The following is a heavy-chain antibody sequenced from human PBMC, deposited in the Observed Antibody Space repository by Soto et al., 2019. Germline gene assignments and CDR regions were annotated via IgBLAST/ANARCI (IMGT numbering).Heavy chain of an antibody. D-gene: IGHD4-17*01. CDR1: GGSISSYY. V-gene: IGHV4-59*08. Sequence: PSETLSLTCTVSGGSISSYYWSWIRQPPGKGLEWIGYIYYSGSTNYNPSLKSRVTISVDTSKNQFSLKLSSVTAADTAVYYCARHYGDYHGNNWLDPWGQGTLVTVSS. CDR2: IYYSGST. CDR3: ARHYGDYHGNNWLDP. J-gene: IGHJ5*02.